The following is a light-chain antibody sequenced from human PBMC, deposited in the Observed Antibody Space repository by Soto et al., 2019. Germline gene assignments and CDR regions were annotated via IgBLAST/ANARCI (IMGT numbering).Light chain of an antibody. J-gene: IGKJ4*01. CDR1: QSINTY. Sequence: DIQMTQSPSSLSASVGDSVTITCRASQSINTYLSWYQQKPGKAPKLLINVASTLQGGVPSRFSGSGSGTDFPLAISSLQPEDSATYYCQQSFSTPQTFGGGTKVDIK. V-gene: IGKV1-39*01. CDR2: VAS. CDR3: QQSFSTPQT.